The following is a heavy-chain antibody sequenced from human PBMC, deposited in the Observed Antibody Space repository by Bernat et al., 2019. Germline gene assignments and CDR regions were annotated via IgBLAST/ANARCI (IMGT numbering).Heavy chain of an antibody. V-gene: IGHV4-34*01. CDR3: ARTPETGNYGDYFDF. CDR1: GGFFSGYY. J-gene: IGHJ4*02. D-gene: IGHD4-17*01. Sequence: QVQLQQWGAGLLKPSETLSLTCAVYGGFFSGYYWTWIRQSPVKGLEWIGEINHSGSPHYNPSLKSRVTISVDTSKIQFSLKLSSVTAADTAVYYCARTPETGNYGDYFDFWGQGTLVTVSS. CDR2: INHSGSP.